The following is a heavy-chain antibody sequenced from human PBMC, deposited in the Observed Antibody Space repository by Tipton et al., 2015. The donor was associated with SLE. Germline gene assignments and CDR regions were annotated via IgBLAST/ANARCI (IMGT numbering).Heavy chain of an antibody. Sequence: TLSLTCTVSGGSISSYYWSWIRQPPGKGLEWIGYIDDSGNTDYTPSLKSRVTISVDTSKNQFSLKLSSVTAADTAVYYCARVSLSSGWYVLWYFDLWGRGALVTVSS. V-gene: IGHV4-59*01. CDR3: ARVSLSSGWYVLWYFDL. D-gene: IGHD6-19*01. CDR2: IDDSGNT. J-gene: IGHJ2*01. CDR1: GGSISSYY.